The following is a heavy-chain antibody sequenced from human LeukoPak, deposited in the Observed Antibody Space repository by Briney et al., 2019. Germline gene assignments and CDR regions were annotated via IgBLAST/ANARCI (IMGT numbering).Heavy chain of an antibody. CDR3: STDPRLLTY. Sequence: GGSLRLSCTVSGFSVSDNSMSWVRQTPGKGLESLAYISPSSHDIYYADSVKGRFTISRDNARNSLYLQMNSLGPDDTALYYCSTDPRLLTYWGHGTLVTVSS. J-gene: IGHJ4*01. CDR1: GFSVSDNS. V-gene: IGHV3-11*01. CDR2: ISPSSHDI. D-gene: IGHD2-8*01.